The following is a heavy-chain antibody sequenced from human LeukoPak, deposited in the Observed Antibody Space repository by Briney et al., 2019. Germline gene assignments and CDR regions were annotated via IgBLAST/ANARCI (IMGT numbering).Heavy chain of an antibody. V-gene: IGHV1-18*01. Sequence: GASVKVSCKASGYIFTSYGISWVRQAPGQGLEWMGWISAYNGNTNYAQKLQGRVTMTTDTSTSTAYMELRSLRSDDTAVYYCARDKRYFDWLFFFDYWGQGTLVTVSS. J-gene: IGHJ4*02. CDR2: ISAYNGNT. CDR3: ARDKRYFDWLFFFDY. CDR1: GYIFTSYG. D-gene: IGHD3-9*01.